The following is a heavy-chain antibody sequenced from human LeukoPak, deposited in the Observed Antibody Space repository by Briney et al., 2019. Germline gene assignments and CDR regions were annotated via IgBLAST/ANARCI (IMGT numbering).Heavy chain of an antibody. CDR1: EFTFSGYA. CDR2: ISGSGGST. CDR3: AKGYSSSWYYFDY. J-gene: IGHJ4*02. Sequence: GGSLRLSCAASEFTFSGYAMSWVRQAPGKGLEWVSAISGSGGSTYYADSVKGRFTISRDNSKNTLYLQMNNLRAEDTAVYYCAKGYSSSWYYFDYWGQGALVTASS. D-gene: IGHD6-13*01. V-gene: IGHV3-23*01.